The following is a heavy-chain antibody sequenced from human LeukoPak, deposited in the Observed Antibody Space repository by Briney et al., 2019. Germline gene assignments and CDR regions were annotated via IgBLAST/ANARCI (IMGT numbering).Heavy chain of an antibody. J-gene: IGHJ4*02. V-gene: IGHV3-23*01. Sequence: GGSPRLSCAASGFTFNNAWMSWVRQAPGKGLEWASAISGSGGSTYYADSVKGRFTISRDNSKNTLYVQVNSLGTEDTAAYYCAKGSYYDSSGSFYFDYWGQGTLVTVSS. D-gene: IGHD3-22*01. CDR2: ISGSGGST. CDR1: GFTFNNAW. CDR3: AKGSYYDSSGSFYFDY.